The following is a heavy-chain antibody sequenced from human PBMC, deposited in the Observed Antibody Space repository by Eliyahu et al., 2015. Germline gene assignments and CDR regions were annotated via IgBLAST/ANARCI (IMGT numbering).Heavy chain of an antibody. Sequence: QVQLVESGGGVVQPGTSLRLSXAASGFXFSTYGMHWVRQAPGKGLEWVAVISYDGSNKYYADSVKGRFTISRDNSKNTLYLQVNSLRAEDTAVYYCAKDRYGSGRNYFDYWGQGTLVTVSS. CDR2: ISYDGSNK. D-gene: IGHD3-10*01. CDR1: GFXFSTYG. CDR3: AKDRYGSGRNYFDY. V-gene: IGHV3-30*18. J-gene: IGHJ4*02.